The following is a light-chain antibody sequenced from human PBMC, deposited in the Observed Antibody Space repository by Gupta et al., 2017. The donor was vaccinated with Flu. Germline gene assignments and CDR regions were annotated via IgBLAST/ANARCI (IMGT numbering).Light chain of an antibody. V-gene: IGKV3-11*01. CDR1: QISSY. J-gene: IGKJ4*01. CDR3: LHRSNWPPGLT. CDR2: DAS. Sequence: EIVLTQSPATLSLSPGERATLSCRASQISSYLAWYQQKPGQAPRLLIYDASKRATGIPSRFSDGGSGTDFTLTISSLEPEDFGVYYCLHRSNWPPGLTFGGGTKVELK.